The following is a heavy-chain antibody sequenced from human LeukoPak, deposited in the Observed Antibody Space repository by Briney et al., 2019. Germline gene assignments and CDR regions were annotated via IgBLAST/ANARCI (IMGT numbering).Heavy chain of an antibody. J-gene: IGHJ6*03. CDR2: ISSSGSTI. Sequence: GGSLRLSCAASGFTFSVYYMSWIRQAPGKGLEWVSYISSSGSTIYYADSVKGRFTISRDNAKNSLYLQMNSLRAEDTALYYCAKDIVVRGVPHYMDVWGKGTTVTISS. CDR1: GFTFSVYY. CDR3: AKDIVVRGVPHYMDV. D-gene: IGHD3-10*01. V-gene: IGHV3-11*01.